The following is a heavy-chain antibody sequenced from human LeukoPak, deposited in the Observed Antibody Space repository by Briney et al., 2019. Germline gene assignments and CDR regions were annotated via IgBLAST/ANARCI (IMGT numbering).Heavy chain of an antibody. CDR1: GFTFSNYA. CDR2: ISAGGGFT. J-gene: IGHJ5*02. V-gene: IGHV3-23*01. D-gene: IGHD2/OR15-2a*01. CDR3: AQYFTSAGRWFDP. Sequence: PGGSLRLSCAASGFTFSNYAMSWVRQAPGKGLEWVSSISAGGGFTYYSDSVKGRFTISRDNSRNTLSLQMNSLRAEDAAVYFCAQYFTSAGRWFDPWGQGTLVTVSS.